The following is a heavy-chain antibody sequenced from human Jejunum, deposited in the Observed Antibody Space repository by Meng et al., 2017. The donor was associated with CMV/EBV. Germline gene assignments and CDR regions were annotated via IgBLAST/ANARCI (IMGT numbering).Heavy chain of an antibody. CDR3: ARDGGLDCGGDCYFDH. CDR1: VVAIRSYD. Sequence: QRHESGPGLLKPSETRSLICTASVVAIRSYDGSWIRLPAGKGLEWIGRIYTSGSTNYNPSLKSRVTMSLDTPKNQFSLKLTSVTAADTALYFCARDGGLDCGGDCYFDHWGQGILVTVSS. V-gene: IGHV4-4*07. CDR2: IYTSGST. D-gene: IGHD2-21*02. J-gene: IGHJ4*02.